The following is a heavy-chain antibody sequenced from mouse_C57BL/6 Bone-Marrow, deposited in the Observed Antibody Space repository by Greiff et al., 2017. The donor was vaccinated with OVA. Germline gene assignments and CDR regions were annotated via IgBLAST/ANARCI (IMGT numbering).Heavy chain of an antibody. CDR1: GFTFSDYG. D-gene: IGHD3-3*01. V-gene: IGHV5-17*01. CDR3: ARMGLRYYWYFDV. Sequence: EVQLVESGGGLVKPGGSLKLSCAASGFTFSDYGMHWVRQAPEKGLEWVAYISSGRGTIYYADTVKGRFTISRDNAKNTLFLQMTSLRSEDSAMYYWARMGLRYYWYFDVWGTGTTVTVSS. CDR2: ISSGRGTI. J-gene: IGHJ1*03.